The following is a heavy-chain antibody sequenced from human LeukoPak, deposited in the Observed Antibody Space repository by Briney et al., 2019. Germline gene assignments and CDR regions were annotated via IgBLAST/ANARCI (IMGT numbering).Heavy chain of an antibody. V-gene: IGHV1-18*01. J-gene: IGHJ5*02. CDR1: GYTFTSYS. CDR3: ARDWDCSSTSCRDCFDP. Sequence: VASVKVSCKASGYTFTSYSFSWVRQAPGQGLEWMGWISTYNGNTKYAQKLQGRVTMTTDISTSTAYVELRSLRSDDTAVYYCARDWDCSSTSCRDCFDPWGQGTLVTVSS. D-gene: IGHD2-2*01. CDR2: ISTYNGNT.